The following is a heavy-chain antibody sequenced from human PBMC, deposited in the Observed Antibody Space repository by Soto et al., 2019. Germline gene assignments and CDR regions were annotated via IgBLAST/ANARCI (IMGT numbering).Heavy chain of an antibody. CDR1: EYTFASYW. D-gene: IGHD2-21*02. J-gene: IGHJ4*02. Sequence: GESLKISCKISEYTFASYWIGWVRQMPGKGLEWMWIMYPGDSDTRYSPSFQGQVTISDDKPISTKYLQWSSLKASDTAMYYCARPEYRGNLYYFDCWGQGSRVTVSS. V-gene: IGHV5-51*01. CDR3: ARPEYRGNLYYFDC. CDR2: MYPGDSDT.